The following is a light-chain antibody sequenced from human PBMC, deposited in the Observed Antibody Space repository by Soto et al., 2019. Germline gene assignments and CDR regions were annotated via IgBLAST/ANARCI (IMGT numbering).Light chain of an antibody. V-gene: IGKV3-15*01. CDR2: GAS. CDR1: QSVSSN. CDR3: QEYNNWDLT. J-gene: IGKJ4*01. Sequence: EIVMTQSPATLSVSPGERATLSCRASQSVSSNLAWYQQKPGQAPRLLIYGASTRATGIPARFSGSGSGTEFTLTISSLQSEDFAVYYCQEYNNWDLTFGGGT.